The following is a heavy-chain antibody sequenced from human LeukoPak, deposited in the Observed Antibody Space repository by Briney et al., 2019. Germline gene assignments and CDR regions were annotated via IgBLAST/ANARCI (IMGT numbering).Heavy chain of an antibody. V-gene: IGHV1-2*02. CDR3: TRDLRIAPAVAFFDS. CDR2: INPNTGDT. CDR1: GYRFTDHL. Sequence: GASVKVSCKASGYRFTDHLIHWIRQAPGQGLEWMGWINPNTGDTISAQKFQGRVAMTRDTSITTTYMELTGLESGDGAKYFCTRDLRIAPAVAFFDSWGQGTRVTVSS. J-gene: IGHJ4*02. D-gene: IGHD2-15*01.